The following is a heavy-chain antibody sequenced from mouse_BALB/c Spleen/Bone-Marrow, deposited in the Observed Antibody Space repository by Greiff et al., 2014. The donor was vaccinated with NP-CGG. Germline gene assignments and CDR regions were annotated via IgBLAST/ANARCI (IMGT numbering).Heavy chain of an antibody. CDR2: ISNGGSYT. D-gene: IGHD1-1*01. Sequence: EVQLVESGGGLMKPGGSLKLSCAASGFTFSDYYMYWVRQTPEKRLEWVATISNGGSYTYYPDSVKGRLTISRDNAKNNLYLQMSSLKSEDTAMYYCARDSLYYYGSSYGYFDVWGAGTTVTVSS. J-gene: IGHJ1*01. CDR1: GFTFSDYY. V-gene: IGHV5-4*02. CDR3: ARDSLYYYGSSYGYFDV.